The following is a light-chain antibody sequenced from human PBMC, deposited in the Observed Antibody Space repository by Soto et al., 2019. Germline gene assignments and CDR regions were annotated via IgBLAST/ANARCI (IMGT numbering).Light chain of an antibody. CDR3: QQYSDWPLGT. V-gene: IGKV3-15*01. J-gene: IGKJ1*01. Sequence: EIVMTQSPATLSVSPGERVALSCRASQSVSSNLAWYQQKPGQAPRLLIYDVFTRATGIPPRFSGSGSGTEFTLSISSLQSEDFAVYYCQQYSDWPLGTFGQGTKVELK. CDR1: QSVSSN. CDR2: DVF.